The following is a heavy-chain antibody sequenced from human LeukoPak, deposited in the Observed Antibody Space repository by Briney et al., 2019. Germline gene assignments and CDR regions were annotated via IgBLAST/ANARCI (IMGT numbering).Heavy chain of an antibody. V-gene: IGHV3-69-1*01. CDR1: GFAISTYA. CDR3: ARQLGYCAAGTCYFNS. Sequence: GGSLRLSCAASGFAISTYAMAWVRQAPGKGLEWISSLSSGRSPSYSDSLEGRLTMSSDNARNTLYLQMDNLRGEDTAMYYCARQLGYCAAGTCYFNSWGHGTQVTVSS. J-gene: IGHJ4*01. CDR2: LSSGRSP. D-gene: IGHD2-8*02.